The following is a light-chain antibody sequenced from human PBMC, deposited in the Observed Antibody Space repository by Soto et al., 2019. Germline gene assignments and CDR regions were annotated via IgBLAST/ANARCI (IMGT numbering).Light chain of an antibody. V-gene: IGKV3-20*01. CDR1: HSVSSSY. J-gene: IGKJ5*01. CDR2: GAS. Sequence: EIVLTQSPGTLSLSPGERATLSCRASHSVSSSYLAWYQQKPGQAPRLLIYGASSRATSTPDRFSGSGSGTDLTLNISRVEPDAFGVYYCLQYGSSPPVTFGQGTRLEIK. CDR3: LQYGSSPPVT.